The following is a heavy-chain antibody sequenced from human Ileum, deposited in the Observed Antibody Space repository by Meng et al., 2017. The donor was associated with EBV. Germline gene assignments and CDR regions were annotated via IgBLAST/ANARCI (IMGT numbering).Heavy chain of an antibody. CDR3: ARGSHYTWDV. Sequence: QVQLQEPVPGLGKPPGTLSLTCGVSGNSIISTDTWWSWVRQPPGKGLEWIGEIFHAGNTNYHPSLKSQVTMSVDTSKNQFSLNLSSVTAADSAVYYCARGSHYTWDVWGQGTLVTVSS. CDR2: IFHAGNT. CDR1: GNSIISTDTW. J-gene: IGHJ4*02. V-gene: IGHV4-4*03. D-gene: IGHD3-16*01.